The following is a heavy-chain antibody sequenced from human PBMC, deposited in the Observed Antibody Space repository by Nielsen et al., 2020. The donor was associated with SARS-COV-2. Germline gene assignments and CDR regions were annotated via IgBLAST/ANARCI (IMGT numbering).Heavy chain of an antibody. D-gene: IGHD6-19*01. CDR1: GGSISSYY. Sequence: GSLRLSCTVSGGSISSYYWSWIRQPPGKGLEWIGYIYYSGSTNYNPSLKSRLTISVDTSKNQFSLKLSSVTAADTAVYYCARDRSIAVAGYYFDYWGQGTLVTVSS. J-gene: IGHJ4*02. CDR2: IYYSGST. V-gene: IGHV4-59*01. CDR3: ARDRSIAVAGYYFDY.